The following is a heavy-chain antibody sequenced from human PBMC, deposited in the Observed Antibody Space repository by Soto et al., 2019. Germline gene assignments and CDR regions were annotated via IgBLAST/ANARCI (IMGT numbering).Heavy chain of an antibody. J-gene: IGHJ6*02. Sequence: GWSLRLSCAASGFTFSSYWMHWVRQAPGKGLVWVSLINSDGGSTSYADSVKGRFTISRDNAKNTLYLQMNSLRAEDTAVYYCARASEDASLGMDVWGQGTTGTVSS. V-gene: IGHV3-74*01. CDR3: ARASEDASLGMDV. CDR2: INSDGGST. CDR1: GFTFSSYW.